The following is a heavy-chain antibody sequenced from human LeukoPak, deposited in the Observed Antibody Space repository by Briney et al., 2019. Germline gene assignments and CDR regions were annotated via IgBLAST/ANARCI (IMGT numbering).Heavy chain of an antibody. CDR3: ARRGDYGGKENWFDP. Sequence: SETLSLTCTVSGYSISSGYYWGWIRQPPGKGLEWIGSIYHSGSTYYNPSLKSRVTISVDTSKNQFSLKLSSVTAADTAVYYCARRGDYGGKENWFDPWGQGTLVTVSS. CDR2: IYHSGST. J-gene: IGHJ5*02. V-gene: IGHV4-38-2*02. CDR1: GYSISSGYY. D-gene: IGHD4-23*01.